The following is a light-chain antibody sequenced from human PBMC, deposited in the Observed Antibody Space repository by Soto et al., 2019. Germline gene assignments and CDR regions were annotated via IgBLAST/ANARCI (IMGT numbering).Light chain of an antibody. CDR3: CSYESTNTLV. Sequence: QSVLTQPASVSGSPGQSITISCTGTSSDVGAYNYVSWYQHHPGKAPKLMIYEVTNRPSGVSNRFSGSKSGNTASLTISGLQAEDEADYYCCSYESTNTLVLGGGTQLTVL. CDR2: EVT. CDR1: SSDVGAYNY. V-gene: IGLV2-14*01. J-gene: IGLJ2*01.